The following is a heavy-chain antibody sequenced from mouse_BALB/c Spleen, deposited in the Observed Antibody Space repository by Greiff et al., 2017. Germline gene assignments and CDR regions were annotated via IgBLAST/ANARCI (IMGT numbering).Heavy chain of an antibody. CDR2: ISSGGSYT. Sequence: EVKVVESGGGLVKPGGSLKLSCAASGFTFSDYYMYWVRQTPEKRLEWVATISSGGSYTYYPDSVKGRFTISRDNAKNTLYLQMNSLKSEDTAMYYCTRGGYDYDEGFMDYWGQGTSVTVSS. J-gene: IGHJ4*01. CDR1: GFTFSDYY. CDR3: TRGGYDYDEGFMDY. D-gene: IGHD2-4*01. V-gene: IGHV5-4*02.